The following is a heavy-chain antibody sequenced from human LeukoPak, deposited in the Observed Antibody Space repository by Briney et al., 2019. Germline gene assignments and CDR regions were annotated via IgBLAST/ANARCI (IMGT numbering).Heavy chain of an antibody. V-gene: IGHV3-30*04. CDR2: ISYDGSNK. Sequence: GGSLRLSCAASGFTFSSYAMHWVRQAPGKGLEWVAVISYDGSNKYYADSVKGRFTISRDNSKNTPYLQMNSLRAEDTAVYYCARAKNCGGDCCSFDYWGQGTLVTVSS. D-gene: IGHD2-21*02. CDR3: ARAKNCGGDCCSFDY. CDR1: GFTFSSYA. J-gene: IGHJ4*02.